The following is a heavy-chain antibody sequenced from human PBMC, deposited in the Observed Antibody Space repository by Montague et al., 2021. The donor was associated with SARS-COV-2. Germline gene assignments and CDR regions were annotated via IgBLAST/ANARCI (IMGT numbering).Heavy chain of an antibody. J-gene: IGHJ6*02. D-gene: IGHD6-19*01. Sequence: SLRLSCAASGFTFDDYAMHWVRQAPGKGLDWVSGISWNSGSIGYADSVKGRFTISRDNAKNSLYLQMNSLRAEDTALYYCAKDMGGAVAVPPHYYYYGMDVWGQGTTVTVSS. V-gene: IGHV3-9*01. CDR2: ISWNSGSI. CDR1: GFTFDDYA. CDR3: AKDMGGAVAVPPHYYYYGMDV.